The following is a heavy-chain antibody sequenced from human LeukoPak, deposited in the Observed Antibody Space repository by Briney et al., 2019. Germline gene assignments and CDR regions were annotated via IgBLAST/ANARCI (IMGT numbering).Heavy chain of an antibody. CDR3: ARGGAVTTGWFDP. D-gene: IGHD4-17*01. CDR2: ISSSSSYI. V-gene: IGHV3-21*04. Sequence: GGSLRLSCAASGFTFSSYSMNWVRQAPGKGLEWVSSISSSSSYIYYADSVKGRFTISRDNSKNTLYLQMNSLRAENTAVYYCARGGAVTTGWFDPWGQGTLVTVSS. CDR1: GFTFSSYS. J-gene: IGHJ5*02.